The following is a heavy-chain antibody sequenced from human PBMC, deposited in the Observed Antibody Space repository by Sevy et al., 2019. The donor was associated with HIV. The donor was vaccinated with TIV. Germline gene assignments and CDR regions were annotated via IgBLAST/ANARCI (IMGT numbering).Heavy chain of an antibody. CDR2: INYSGIR. CDR1: GASISSSGYY. Sequence: SETLSLTCTVSGASISSSGYYWGWIRQPPGKGLEWIASINYSGIRFYNPSLKSRFPISADTSKNQFSLALNPVTAADTAIYYCAGPILTYNNGWSYYDYWGQGTVVTVSS. D-gene: IGHD6-19*01. CDR3: AGPILTYNNGWSYYDY. J-gene: IGHJ4*02. V-gene: IGHV4-39*01.